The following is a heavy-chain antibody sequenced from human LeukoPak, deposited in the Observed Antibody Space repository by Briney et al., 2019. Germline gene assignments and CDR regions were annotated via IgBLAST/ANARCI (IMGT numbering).Heavy chain of an antibody. D-gene: IGHD3-22*01. J-gene: IGHJ5*02. Sequence: PGGSLRLSCAASGFTFSDYWMHWVRQVPGKGLVWVSRIKGDGSETNYADSVKGRFTISRDNDKNTLFLQMNSLRVEDTAVYYCVRGQIGVSVIVHWGQGTLVIVSS. CDR2: IKGDGSET. CDR1: GFTFSDYW. V-gene: IGHV3-74*01. CDR3: VRGQIGVSVIVH.